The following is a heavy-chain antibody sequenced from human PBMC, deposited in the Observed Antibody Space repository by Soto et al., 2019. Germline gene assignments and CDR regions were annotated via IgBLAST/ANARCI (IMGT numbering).Heavy chain of an antibody. D-gene: IGHD1-26*01. CDR2: ISHHGLKE. J-gene: IGHJ4*02. CDR1: GFTFRDYG. V-gene: IGHV3-30*18. Sequence: QVQLVESGGGVVRPGRSLRLSCVASGFTFRDYGMHWVRQAPGKGMEWVAGISHHGLKEHYADSVKGRFTISRDNSKKTVYLQLNSLRGDDTAVYYCAKDWVGGSNKYYFEYWGQGTLVTVSS. CDR3: AKDWVGGSNKYYFEY.